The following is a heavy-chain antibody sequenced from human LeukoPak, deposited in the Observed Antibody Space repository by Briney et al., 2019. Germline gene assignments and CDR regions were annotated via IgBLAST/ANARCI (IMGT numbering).Heavy chain of an antibody. J-gene: IGHJ4*02. CDR1: GFTFNTHA. CDR3: ANEIRPNDY. V-gene: IGHV3-23*01. CDR2: ISISGTKT. Sequence: GGSLRLSCAASGFTFNTHAMSWVRQAPGKGLEWVSAISISGTKTYYADSVKGRFTISRDNSKNTLYLQMYSLRAEDTAVYYCANEIRPNDYWGQGTLVTVSS. D-gene: IGHD4-17*01.